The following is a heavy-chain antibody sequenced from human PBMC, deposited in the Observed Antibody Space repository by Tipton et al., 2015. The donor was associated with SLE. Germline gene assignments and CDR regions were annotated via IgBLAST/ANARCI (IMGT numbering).Heavy chain of an antibody. D-gene: IGHD3-10*01. Sequence: TLSLTCTVSGGSISSSSYYWGWIRQPPGKGLEWIGYIYYSGSTNYNPSLKSRVTISVDTSKNQFSLKLSSVTAADTAVYYCARMVRGVNYYYMDVWGKGTTVTVSS. V-gene: IGHV4-61*05. CDR2: IYYSGST. CDR3: ARMVRGVNYYYMDV. CDR1: GGSISSSSYY. J-gene: IGHJ6*03.